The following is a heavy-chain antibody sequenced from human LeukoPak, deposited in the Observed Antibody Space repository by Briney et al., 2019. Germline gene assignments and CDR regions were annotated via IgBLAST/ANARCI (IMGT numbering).Heavy chain of an antibody. CDR1: GYTFTTYY. CDR3: ARDLGSGTRVDAFDI. D-gene: IGHD6-19*01. CDR2: VNPNSGGT. V-gene: IGHV1-2*02. J-gene: IGHJ3*02. Sequence: GASVKVSCKASGYTFTTYYMHWVRQAPGQGLEWMGWVNPNSGGTNYAQKFQGRVTMTRDTSISTAYMELSRMRIDDTAVYYCARDLGSGTRVDAFDIWGQGTMVTVSS.